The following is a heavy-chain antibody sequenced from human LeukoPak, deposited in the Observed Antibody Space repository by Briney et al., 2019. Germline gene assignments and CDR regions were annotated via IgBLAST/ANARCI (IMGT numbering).Heavy chain of an antibody. CDR3: ARGPRSYYYDSSGYYYVPFDY. J-gene: IGHJ4*02. V-gene: IGHV4-34*01. Sequence: SEILSLTCAVYGGSFSGYYWSWIRQPPGKGLEWIGEINHSGSTNYNPSLKSRVTISVDTSKNQFSLKLSSVTAADTAVYYCARGPRSYYYDSSGYYYVPFDYWGQGTLVTVSS. CDR1: GGSFSGYY. D-gene: IGHD3-22*01. CDR2: INHSGST.